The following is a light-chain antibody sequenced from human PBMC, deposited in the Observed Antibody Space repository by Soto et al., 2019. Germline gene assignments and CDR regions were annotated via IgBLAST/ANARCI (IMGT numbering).Light chain of an antibody. CDR3: QHYDSSPPYT. Sequence: EIVMTQSPATLSLSPGETATLSCRASQSVHSNLAWFQQHPGQAPRLLIYGASSRATGIPVRFSGSGSGTEFTLTISSLQPEDFAVYYCQHYDSSPPYTFGQGTKLEIK. V-gene: IGKV3-15*01. CDR2: GAS. J-gene: IGKJ2*01. CDR1: QSVHSN.